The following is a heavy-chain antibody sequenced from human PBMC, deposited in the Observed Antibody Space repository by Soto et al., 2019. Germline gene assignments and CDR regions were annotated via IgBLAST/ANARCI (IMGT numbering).Heavy chain of an antibody. CDR3: AKPLNWNDSGFDY. V-gene: IGHV3-23*01. J-gene: IGHJ4*02. CDR1: GFTFSSYA. Sequence: GGSLRLSCAASGFTFSSYAMSWVRQAPGKGLEWVSAISGSGGSKYYADSVKGRFTISRDNSKNTLYLQMNSLRAEDTAVYYCAKPLNWNDSGFDYWGQGTLVTVSS. D-gene: IGHD1-20*01. CDR2: ISGSGGSK.